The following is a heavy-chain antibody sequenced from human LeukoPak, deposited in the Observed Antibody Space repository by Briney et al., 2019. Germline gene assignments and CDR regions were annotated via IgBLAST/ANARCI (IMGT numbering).Heavy chain of an antibody. J-gene: IGHJ4*02. D-gene: IGHD6-13*01. CDR3: ARSLGSSFSFYFDS. CDR1: GYTFAGYY. CDR2: INPNSGDT. Sequence: GASVTVSCKSSGYTFAGYYVHWVRQAPVQGLEWMGWINPNSGDTNYEDKFRGRVTMTRDTSISTVYMELSRLTYDDTAVYFCARSLGSSFSFYFDSWGQGTLVTVSS. V-gene: IGHV1-2*07.